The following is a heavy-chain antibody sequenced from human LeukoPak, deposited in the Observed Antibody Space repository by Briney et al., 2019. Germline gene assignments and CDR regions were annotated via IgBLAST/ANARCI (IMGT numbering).Heavy chain of an antibody. CDR1: GGSISSCY. D-gene: IGHD5-18*01. CDR2: IYTSGST. Sequence: SETLSLTCTVSGGSISSCYWSWIRQPAGKGLEWIGRIYTSGSTNYNPSLKSRVTMSVDTSKNQFSLKLSSVTAADTAVYYCARVRYSYAQPYYYYYYYMDVWGKGTTVTVSS. J-gene: IGHJ6*03. V-gene: IGHV4-4*07. CDR3: ARVRYSYAQPYYYYYYYMDV.